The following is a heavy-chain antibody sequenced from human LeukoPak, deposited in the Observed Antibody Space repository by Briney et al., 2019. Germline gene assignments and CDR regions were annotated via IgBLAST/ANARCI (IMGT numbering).Heavy chain of an antibody. CDR1: RFTFSRYW. D-gene: IGHD2-2*03. J-gene: IGHJ3*02. CDR2: IKSDGSIT. Sequence: GGSLRLSCAASRFTFSRYWMDWVGQAPGKGLVWVSDIKSDGSITRYADSVKGRFTISRDNAKNTLYLQMNSLTAEDTAVYYCVRNGYVGASDIWGQGTMVTVSS. CDR3: VRNGYVGASDI. V-gene: IGHV3-74*01.